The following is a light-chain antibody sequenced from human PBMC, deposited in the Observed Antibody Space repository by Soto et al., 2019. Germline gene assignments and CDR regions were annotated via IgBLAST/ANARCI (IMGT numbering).Light chain of an antibody. CDR2: KAS. V-gene: IGKV1-5*03. Sequence: DIQMTQSPSTLSASVGDRVIITCRTSQSIGNLLAWYQQKPGKAPHLLIYKASTLESGVPSRFSGSGYGTEFTLTISSLQPDDFATYYCQHYNSYAPFGGGTKVEIK. CDR1: QSIGNL. CDR3: QHYNSYAP. J-gene: IGKJ4*02.